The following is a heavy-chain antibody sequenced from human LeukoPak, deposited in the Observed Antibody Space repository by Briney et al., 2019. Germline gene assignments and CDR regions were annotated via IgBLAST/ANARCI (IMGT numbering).Heavy chain of an antibody. J-gene: IGHJ4*02. CDR3: ARVTVEVVPYFDY. CDR1: GFTFSSYS. CDR2: ISSSSSTI. V-gene: IGHV3-48*01. D-gene: IGHD3-22*01. Sequence: EGSLRLSCAASGFTFSSYSMNWVRQAPGKGLEWVSYISSSSSTIYYADSVKGRFTISRDNAKNSLYLQMNSLRAEDTAVYYCARVTVEVVPYFDYWGQGTLVTVSS.